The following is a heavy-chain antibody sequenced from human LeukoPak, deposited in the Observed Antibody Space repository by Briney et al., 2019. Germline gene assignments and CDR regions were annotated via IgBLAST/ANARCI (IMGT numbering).Heavy chain of an antibody. D-gene: IGHD3-10*01. CDR2: INHSGST. Sequence: SETLSLTCAVYGGSFSGHYWTWIRKPPGKGLEWIGEINHSGSTTYNPSLNSRVTISVDTSKNQFSLRLSSVTAADTAVYYCARPRYGSGSLDSWGQGTLVTVSS. J-gene: IGHJ4*02. CDR1: GGSFSGHY. V-gene: IGHV4-34*01. CDR3: ARPRYGSGSLDS.